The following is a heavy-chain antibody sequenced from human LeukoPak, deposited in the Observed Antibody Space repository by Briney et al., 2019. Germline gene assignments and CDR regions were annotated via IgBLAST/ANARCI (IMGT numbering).Heavy chain of an antibody. CDR2: IYSGGGT. CDR3: ARSLDTAMALFDY. D-gene: IGHD5-18*01. CDR1: GFTVSSNY. J-gene: IGHJ4*02. V-gene: IGHV3-53*01. Sequence: GGSLRLSCAASGFTVSSNYMSWVRQAPGKGLEWVSIIYSGGGTHYADSVKGRFTISRDNSKNTLSLQMNSLRAEDTAVYYCARSLDTAMALFDYWGQGTLVTVSS.